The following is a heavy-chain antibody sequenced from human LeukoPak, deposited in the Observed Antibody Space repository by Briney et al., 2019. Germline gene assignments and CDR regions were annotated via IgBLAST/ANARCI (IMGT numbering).Heavy chain of an antibody. CDR1: GFTFSTYS. Sequence: PGRSLRLSCAASGFTFSTYSMNWVRQAPGKGLEWVSSIGGTGTSIYYADSVKGRFTISRGNPKNSLYLQMNSLRAEDTAVYYCAREVAEGFDYWGQGTLVTVSS. CDR2: IGGTGTSI. CDR3: AREVAEGFDY. V-gene: IGHV3-21*01. J-gene: IGHJ4*02.